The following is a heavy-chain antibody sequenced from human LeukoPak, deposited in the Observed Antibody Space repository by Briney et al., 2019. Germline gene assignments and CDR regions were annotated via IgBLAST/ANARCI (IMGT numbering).Heavy chain of an antibody. J-gene: IGHJ4*02. D-gene: IGHD5-24*01. V-gene: IGHV1-69*13. CDR2: IIPIFGTA. Sequence: ASVKVSCKASGYTFTGYYMHWVRQAPGQGLEWMGGIIPIFGTANYAQKFQGRVTITADESTSTVYMDLSSLRSEDTALYYCARVQDGYNGVGYFDYWGQGALVTVSS. CDR3: ARVQDGYNGVGYFDY. CDR1: GYTFTGYY.